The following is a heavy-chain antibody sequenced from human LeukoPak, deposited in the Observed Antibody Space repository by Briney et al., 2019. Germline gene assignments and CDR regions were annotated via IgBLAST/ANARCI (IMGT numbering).Heavy chain of an antibody. Sequence: PGGSLRLSCAASGFTFSSYAMSWVRQAPGKGLEWIGEMNDSGSPNYNPSLKSRVTISENESLNQFSLRLSSVTAADTAVYFCARGATRRSFGEDYYYYMDFWGKGTTVTVSS. D-gene: IGHD3-10*01. CDR2: MNDSGSP. V-gene: IGHV4-34*01. J-gene: IGHJ6*03. CDR1: GFTFSSYA. CDR3: ARGATRRSFGEDYYYYMDF.